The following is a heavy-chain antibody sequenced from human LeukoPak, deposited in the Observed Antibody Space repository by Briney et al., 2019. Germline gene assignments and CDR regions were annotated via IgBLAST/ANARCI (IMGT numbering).Heavy chain of an antibody. J-gene: IGHJ4*02. CDR3: PRGGYDSSGYYYGDY. CDR1: GFTFSGYA. D-gene: IGHD3-22*01. CDR2: ISYDGSNK. V-gene: IGHV3-30*01. Sequence: GGSLRLSCAASGFTFSGYAMHWVRQAPGKGLEWVAVISYDGSNKYYADSVKGRFTISRDNSKNTLYLQMNSLRAEDTAVYYCPRGGYDSSGYYYGDYWGQGTLVTVSS.